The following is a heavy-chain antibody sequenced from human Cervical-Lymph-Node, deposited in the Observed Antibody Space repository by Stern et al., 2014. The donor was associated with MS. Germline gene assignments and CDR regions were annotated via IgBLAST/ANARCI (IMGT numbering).Heavy chain of an antibody. D-gene: IGHD4-23*01. J-gene: IGHJ4*02. Sequence: VQLVQSGGGLVQPGGSLRLSCAASGFTFSSHWMHWVRQAPGKGPVWVSRISGVGNSTTYADSVKGRFTISRDNAKNTLFLQMNSLRTEDTAVYYCARGGRWLMNLNDYWGQGTRVTVSS. CDR2: ISGVGNST. CDR3: ARGGRWLMNLNDY. CDR1: GFTFSSHW. V-gene: IGHV3-74*02.